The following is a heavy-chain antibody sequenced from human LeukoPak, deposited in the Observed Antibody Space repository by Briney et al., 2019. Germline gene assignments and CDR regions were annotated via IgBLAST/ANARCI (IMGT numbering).Heavy chain of an antibody. CDR2: ISYDGSNK. Sequence: GRSLRLSCAASGFTFSSYAMHWVRQAPGKGLEWVAVISYDGSNKYYADSVKGRFTISRHNSKNTLYLQMNSLRAEDTAVYYCARGERITMIVVVRGAFDIWGQGTMVTVSS. CDR1: GFTFSSYA. J-gene: IGHJ3*02. CDR3: ARGERITMIVVVRGAFDI. V-gene: IGHV3-30-3*01. D-gene: IGHD3-22*01.